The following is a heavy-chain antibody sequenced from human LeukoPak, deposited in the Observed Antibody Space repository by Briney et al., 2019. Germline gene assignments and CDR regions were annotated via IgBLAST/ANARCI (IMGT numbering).Heavy chain of an antibody. Sequence: SETLSLTCTVSVDSISSSSYYWGWIRQPPGKGLEWIGSIYYSGSTYYNPSLKSRVTISVDKSKNQFSLKLSFVTAADTGVYYCARQDILEWFPGGRWFDPWGQGTLVTVSS. J-gene: IGHJ5*02. V-gene: IGHV4-39*01. CDR3: ARQDILEWFPGGRWFDP. D-gene: IGHD3-3*01. CDR1: VDSISSSSYY. CDR2: IYYSGST.